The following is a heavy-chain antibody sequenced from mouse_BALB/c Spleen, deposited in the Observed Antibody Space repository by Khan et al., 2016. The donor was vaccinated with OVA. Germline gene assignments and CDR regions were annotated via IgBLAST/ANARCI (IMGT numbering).Heavy chain of an antibody. CDR3: ARYKYLGRN. J-gene: IGHJ2*01. Sequence: VELVESGPGLVAPSQSLSITCTVYGYSLTRYGVHWVRQPPGKGLEWLGLIWAGGSTNYNWALMSRLSISIDNSKSLVFLIMNSLQTDDTALYKCARYKYLGRNWGQGTTRKGSS. CDR2: IWAGGST. V-gene: IGHV2-9*02. D-gene: IGHD3-1*01. CDR1: GYSLTRYG.